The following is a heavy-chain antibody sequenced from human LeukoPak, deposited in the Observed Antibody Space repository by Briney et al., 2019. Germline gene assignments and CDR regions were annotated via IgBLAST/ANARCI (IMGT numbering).Heavy chain of an antibody. V-gene: IGHV3-15*01. J-gene: IGHJ6*03. CDR2: SKSKTDGGTT. CDR3: TTADIVVVPDAPYYYYMDV. D-gene: IGHD2-2*01. Sequence: GGSLRLSCAASGYTVSTNYMSWVRKAPGTGMEWDGRSKSKTDGGTTDYAAPVKGRFTISRDDSKNTLYLQMNSLKTEDTAVYYCTTADIVVVPDAPYYYYMDVWGKGTTVTVSS. CDR1: GYTVSTNY.